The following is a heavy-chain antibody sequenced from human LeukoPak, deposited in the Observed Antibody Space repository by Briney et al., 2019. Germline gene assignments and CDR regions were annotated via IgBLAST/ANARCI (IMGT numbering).Heavy chain of an antibody. D-gene: IGHD6-19*01. V-gene: IGHV4-4*07. CDR3: ARDRQWLVRGESGAFDI. CDR1: GGSISSYY. J-gene: IGHJ3*02. Sequence: PSETLSLTCTVSGGSISSYYWSWIRQPAGKGLEWIGRIYTSGSTNYNPSLKSRATMSVDTSKNQFSLKLSSVTAADTAVYYCARDRQWLVRGESGAFDIWGQGTMVAVSS. CDR2: IYTSGST.